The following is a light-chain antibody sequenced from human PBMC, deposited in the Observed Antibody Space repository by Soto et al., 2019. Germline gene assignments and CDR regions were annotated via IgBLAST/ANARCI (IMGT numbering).Light chain of an antibody. CDR1: QILVYSVGNTY. CDR2: EVS. J-gene: IGKJ4*01. Sequence: DVVLTQSPLSLPVTLVRTSSISWRSSQILVYSVGNTYSTWFQQRPGQSPRRLLFEVSKRHSGVPDRFSGSGSGTDFTLKISRVEAEDVGVYYCMQGSHWPLTFGGGTKVDI. V-gene: IGKV2-30*01. CDR3: MQGSHWPLT.